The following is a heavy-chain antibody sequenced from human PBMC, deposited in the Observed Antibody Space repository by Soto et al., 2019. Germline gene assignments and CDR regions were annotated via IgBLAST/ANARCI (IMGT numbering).Heavy chain of an antibody. CDR2: ISSSSSTI. J-gene: IGHJ1*01. CDR3: ASNPYCGGDCYLNGYFQH. V-gene: IGHV3-48*01. CDR1: GFTFSSYS. D-gene: IGHD2-21*01. Sequence: GGSLRLSCAASGFTFSSYSMNWVRQAPGKGLEWVSYISSSSSTIYYADSVKGRFTISRDNAKNSLYLQMNSLRAEDTAVYYCASNPYCGGDCYLNGYFQHWGQGTLVTVSS.